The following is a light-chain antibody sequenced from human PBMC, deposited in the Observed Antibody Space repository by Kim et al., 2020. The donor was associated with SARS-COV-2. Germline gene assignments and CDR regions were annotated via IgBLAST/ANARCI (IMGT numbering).Light chain of an antibody. Sequence: ETVMTQSPATLSVSPGERATLSCRANESVSINLAWYQQKPGQAPRLLIYGASTRATGIPARFSGSGSGTEFTFTISSLQSEDFAVYHCQQYNNWYTFGQGTKLEI. CDR2: GAS. J-gene: IGKJ2*01. CDR1: ESVSIN. V-gene: IGKV3D-15*01. CDR3: QQYNNWYT.